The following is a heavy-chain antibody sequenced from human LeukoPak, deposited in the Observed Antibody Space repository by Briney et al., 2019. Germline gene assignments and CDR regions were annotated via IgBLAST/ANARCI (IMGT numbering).Heavy chain of an antibody. Sequence: PSETLSLTCAVYGGSFSSYYWSWIRQPPGKGLEWIGEINHSRSTSYNPSLKSRVTISVGTSKNQFSLKLSSVTAADTAVYYCAGNYYGSGSYYSEDRYWGQGTLVTVSS. CDR1: GGSFSSYY. CDR2: INHSRST. CDR3: AGNYYGSGSYYSEDRY. D-gene: IGHD3-10*01. V-gene: IGHV4-34*01. J-gene: IGHJ4*02.